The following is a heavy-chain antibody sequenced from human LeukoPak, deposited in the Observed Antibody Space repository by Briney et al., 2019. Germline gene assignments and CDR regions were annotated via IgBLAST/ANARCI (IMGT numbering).Heavy chain of an antibody. CDR1: GFTFTSYA. CDR2: ISFDGSKK. D-gene: IGHD6-19*01. CDR3: ARGARPKGSSAPYYFDY. Sequence: LTGGSLRLSCAASGFTFTSYAMHWVRQAPGKGQEWVALISFDGSKKYYADSVKGRFTISRDNSKNTLYLQMNSLRAEDTAVFYCARGARPKGSSAPYYFDYWGQGTLVTVSS. J-gene: IGHJ4*02. V-gene: IGHV3-30*04.